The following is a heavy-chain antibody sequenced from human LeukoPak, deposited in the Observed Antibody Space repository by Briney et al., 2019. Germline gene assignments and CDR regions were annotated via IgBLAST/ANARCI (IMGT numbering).Heavy chain of an antibody. V-gene: IGHV3-48*01. Sequence: GGSLRLSCAASGFTFSSYSMNWVRQAPGRGLEWVSYIRSGGSITRYADYVKGRFTISRDNAKNSLYLQMNSLRAEDTAVYYCARVIWSGYYQIDYWGQGTLVTVSS. CDR3: ARVIWSGYYQIDY. CDR1: GFTFSSYS. D-gene: IGHD3-3*01. CDR2: IRSGGSIT. J-gene: IGHJ4*02.